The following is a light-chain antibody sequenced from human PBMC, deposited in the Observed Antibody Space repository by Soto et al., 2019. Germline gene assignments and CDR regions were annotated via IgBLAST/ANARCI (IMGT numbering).Light chain of an antibody. CDR3: QQYNDWPFT. CDR1: QSVSSN. CDR2: GVS. Sequence: EIVFTQSPATLSVSPGERATLSCRASQSVSSNLAWYQQKPGQAPRILVYGVSTRDTGIPARFSGSESGTEFTLPVSSLQSEDFSVYYCQQYNDWPFTFGPGTKVDIK. J-gene: IGKJ3*01. V-gene: IGKV3-15*01.